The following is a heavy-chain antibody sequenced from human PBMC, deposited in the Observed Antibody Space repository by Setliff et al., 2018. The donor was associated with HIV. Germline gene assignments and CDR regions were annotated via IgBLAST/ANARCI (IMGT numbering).Heavy chain of an antibody. J-gene: IGHJ4*02. CDR3: AKHAGGPLVNWVFDY. CDR2: IIPMYGVT. D-gene: IGHD2-15*01. Sequence: SVKVSCKASGGTFSSYVISWVRQAPGQGPEWMGGIIPMYGVTNYAQKFQGRVTMTRNTSISTAYMELSSLRSEDTAVYYCAKHAGGPLVNWVFDYWGQGTLVTVSS. CDR1: GGTFSSYV. V-gene: IGHV1-69*10.